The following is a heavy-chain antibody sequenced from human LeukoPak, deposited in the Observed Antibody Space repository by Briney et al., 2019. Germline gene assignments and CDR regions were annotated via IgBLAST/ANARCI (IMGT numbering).Heavy chain of an antibody. J-gene: IGHJ4*02. V-gene: IGHV3-21*01. CDR3: AREAAAAGFDY. Sequence: GGSLRLSCAAYGFTFSSYIMNWVRQAPGKGLEWVSSISSSSSYIYYADSVKGRFTISRDNAKNSLYLQMNSLRAEDTAVYYCAREAAAAGFDYWGQGTLVTVSS. CDR2: ISSSSSYI. CDR1: GFTFSSYI. D-gene: IGHD6-13*01.